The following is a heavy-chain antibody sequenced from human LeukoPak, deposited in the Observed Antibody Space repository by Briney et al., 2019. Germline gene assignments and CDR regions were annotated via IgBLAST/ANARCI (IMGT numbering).Heavy chain of an antibody. V-gene: IGHV3-33*03. D-gene: IGHD3-16*01. J-gene: IGHJ4*02. CDR3: ARRFRD. Sequence: PGGSLRLSCAASGFTFSSYGMHWVRQAPGKGLEWVAVIWYDGSNKYYADSVKGRFTISRDNARNSLYLQMNSLRVEDTAIYYCARRFRDWGQGTLVTVSS. CDR2: IWYDGSNK. CDR1: GFTFSSYG.